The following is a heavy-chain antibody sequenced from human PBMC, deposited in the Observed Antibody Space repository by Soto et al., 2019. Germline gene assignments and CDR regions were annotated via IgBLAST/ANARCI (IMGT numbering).Heavy chain of an antibody. D-gene: IGHD3-10*01. J-gene: IGHJ6*02. CDR3: ARDKKRDYGSGSHGGMDV. Sequence: PSETLSLTCTVSGGSISSGGYYWSWIRQHPGKGLEWIGYIYYSGSTYYNPSLKSRVTISVDTSKNQFSLKLSSVTAADTAVYYCARDKKRDYGSGSHGGMDVWGQGTTVTVSS. CDR2: IYYSGST. CDR1: GGSISSGGYY. V-gene: IGHV4-31*03.